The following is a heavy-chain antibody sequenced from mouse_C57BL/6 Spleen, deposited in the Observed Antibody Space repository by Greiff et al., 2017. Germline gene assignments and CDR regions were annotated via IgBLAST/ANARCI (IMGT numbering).Heavy chain of an antibody. J-gene: IGHJ4*01. Sequence: EVKLVESGGDLVKPGGSLKLSCAASGFTFSSYGMSWVRQTPDKRLEWVATISSGGSYTYYPDRVKGRFTISRDKAKNNLYLQMSSMKSEDTAMYYCARHEYGSRYYYAMDVWGKGTSVTVAS. CDR3: ARHEYGSRYYYAMDV. CDR2: ISSGGSYT. V-gene: IGHV5-6*01. CDR1: GFTFSSYG. D-gene: IGHD1-1*01.